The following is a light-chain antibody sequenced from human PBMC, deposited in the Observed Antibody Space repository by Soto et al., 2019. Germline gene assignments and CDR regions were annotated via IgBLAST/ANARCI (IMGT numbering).Light chain of an antibody. J-gene: IGKJ1*01. CDR1: QGTSIY. CDR3: QQSYSTPT. Sequence: DIQMTQSPSSLSASVGDRVTITCRASQGTSIYLNWYQQKPGKAPKLLIYGASSLQSGVPSRFSRSGSGTDFTLTISNLQPEDFATYYCQQSYSTPTFGQGTKVGIK. CDR2: GAS. V-gene: IGKV1-39*01.